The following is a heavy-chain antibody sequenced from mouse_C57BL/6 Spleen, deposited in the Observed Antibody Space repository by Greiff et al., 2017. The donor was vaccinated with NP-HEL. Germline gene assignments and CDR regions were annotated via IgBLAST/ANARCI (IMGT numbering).Heavy chain of an antibody. CDR2: IYPGDGDT. V-gene: IGHV1-82*01. CDR3: ARSGGTGGAMDY. J-gene: IGHJ4*01. CDR1: GYAFSSSW. Sequence: QVQLQQSGPELVKPGASVKISCKASGYAFSSSWMNWVKQRPGKGLEWIGRIYPGDGDTNYNGKFKGKATLTADKSSSTAYMQLSSLTSEDSAVYFCARSGGTGGAMDYWGQGTSVTVSS. D-gene: IGHD3-1*01.